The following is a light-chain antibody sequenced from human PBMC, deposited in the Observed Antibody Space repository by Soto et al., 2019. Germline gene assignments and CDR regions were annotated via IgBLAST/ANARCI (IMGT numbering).Light chain of an antibody. CDR2: EGS. CDR1: SSDVGSYNL. CDR3: CSYAGSSSYV. Sequence: QSVLTQPASVSGSPGQSITISCTGTSSDVGSYNLVSWYQQHPGKAPKLMIYEGSKRPSGVSNRFSGTKSGNTASLTISGLQAEDEAYYYCCSYAGSSSYVFGPGTKLTVL. V-gene: IGLV2-23*01. J-gene: IGLJ1*01.